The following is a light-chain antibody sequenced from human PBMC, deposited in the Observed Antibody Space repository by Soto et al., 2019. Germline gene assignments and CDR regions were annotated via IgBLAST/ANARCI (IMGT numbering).Light chain of an antibody. V-gene: IGLV1-44*01. CDR3: AAWDDSLHGVV. Sequence: QSVLTQPPSASGTTGQRVTISCSGSSSNIGSNTVNWYQQLPGTAPKLLIYSNNQRPSGVPDRFSGSKSGTSASLAISGLQSEDEADYYCAAWDDSLHGVVFGGGTQLTVL. CDR2: SNN. CDR1: SSNIGSNT. J-gene: IGLJ2*01.